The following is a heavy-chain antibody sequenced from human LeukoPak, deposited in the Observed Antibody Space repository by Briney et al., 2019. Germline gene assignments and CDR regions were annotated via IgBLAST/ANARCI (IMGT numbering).Heavy chain of an antibody. CDR1: GGSISSNNYY. D-gene: IGHD1-14*01. CDR3: ARDRSSYFDY. J-gene: IGHJ4*02. CDR2: IYYSGST. Sequence: SETLSLTCTVSGGSISSNNYYWGWIRQPPGKGLEWIGGIYYSGSTYYNPSLKSRVTISVDTSKNQFALKLSSVTAADTAVYYCARDRSSYFDYWGQGTLVTVSS. V-gene: IGHV4-39*01.